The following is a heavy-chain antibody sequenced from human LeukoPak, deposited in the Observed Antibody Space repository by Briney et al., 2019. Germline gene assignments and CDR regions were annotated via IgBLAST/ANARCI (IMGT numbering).Heavy chain of an antibody. J-gene: IGHJ3*02. CDR3: RLRYFDKVDAFDI. Sequence: SVKVSCKASGGTFSSYAISWVRQAPGQGLEWMGGIIPIFGTANYAQKFQGRVTITTDESTSTAYMELSSLRSEDTAVYYCRLRYFDKVDAFDIWGQGTMVTVSS. V-gene: IGHV1-69*05. D-gene: IGHD3-9*01. CDR2: IIPIFGTA. CDR1: GGTFSSYA.